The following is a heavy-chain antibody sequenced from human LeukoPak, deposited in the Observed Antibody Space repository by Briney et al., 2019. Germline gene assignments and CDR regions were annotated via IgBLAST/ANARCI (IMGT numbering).Heavy chain of an antibody. CDR1: GYTFTSYA. CDR2: INAGNGNT. CDR3: AGLYGRYDGAFDI. V-gene: IGHV1-3*01. Sequence: ASVKVSCKASGYTFTSYAMHWVRQAPGQRLEWMGWINAGNGNTKYSQKFQGRVTITRDTSASTAYMELSSLRSEDTAVYYCAGLYGRYDGAFDIWGQGTMVTVFS. J-gene: IGHJ3*02. D-gene: IGHD5-12*01.